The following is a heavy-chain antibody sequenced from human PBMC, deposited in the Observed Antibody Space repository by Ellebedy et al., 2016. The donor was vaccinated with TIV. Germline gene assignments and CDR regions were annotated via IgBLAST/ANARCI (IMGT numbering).Heavy chain of an antibody. J-gene: IGHJ5*02. V-gene: IGHV3-11*01. CDR3: ARDLMASNWFDP. CDR2: ISRSGRPT. D-gene: IGHD3-10*01. Sequence: GESLKISCAASGFTFSDYYMSWIRQAPGKGLEWVSYISRSGRPTFYADSVKGRLTISRDNAKSSLFLQMNSLRAEDTAVYYCARDLMASNWFDPWGQGTLVTVSS. CDR1: GFTFSDYY.